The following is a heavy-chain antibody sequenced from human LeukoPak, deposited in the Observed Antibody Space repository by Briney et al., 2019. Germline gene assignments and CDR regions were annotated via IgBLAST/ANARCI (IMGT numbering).Heavy chain of an antibody. CDR1: GFPFSSYA. V-gene: IGHV3-23*01. Sequence: GGSLRLSCAASGFPFSSYAMNWVRQAPGKGLEWVSTISGSGDNTYYADSVEGRFTISRDNSKNTLYLQMNSLRAEDTAVYSCARDYGSESYYYDYWGQGTLVTASS. J-gene: IGHJ4*02. CDR2: ISGSGDNT. D-gene: IGHD3-10*01. CDR3: ARDYGSESYYYDY.